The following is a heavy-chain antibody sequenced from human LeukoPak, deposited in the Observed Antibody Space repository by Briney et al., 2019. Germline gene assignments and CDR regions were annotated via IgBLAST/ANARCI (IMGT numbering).Heavy chain of an antibody. D-gene: IGHD5/OR15-5a*01. CDR1: GFTFSSYA. CDR2: ISGSGGST. J-gene: IGHJ4*02. V-gene: IGHV3-23*01. CDR3: TKDSSVPFGITD. Sequence: GGSLRLSCAASGFTFSSYAMSWVRQAPGKGLEWVSDISGSGGSTYYADSVKGRFTISRDNSKITLSLQMNSLRAEDTAVYYCTKDSSVPFGITDWGQGTLVTVSS.